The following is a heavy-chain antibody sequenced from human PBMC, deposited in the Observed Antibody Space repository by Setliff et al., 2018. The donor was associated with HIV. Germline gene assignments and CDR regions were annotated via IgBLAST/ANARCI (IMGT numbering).Heavy chain of an antibody. CDR3: ARHGAYEAYYDYMDV. D-gene: IGHD5-12*01. CDR1: GGSISSFSYY. V-gene: IGHV4-39*01. Sequence: TSETLSLTCTVSGGSISSFSYYWGWIRQPPGKGLEWIGSIYHSGTTYDNPSLKSRVTISVDTSKNQFSLKLSSVTAADTAVYYCARHGAYEAYYDYMDVWGKGTTVTVS. J-gene: IGHJ6*03. CDR2: IYHSGTT.